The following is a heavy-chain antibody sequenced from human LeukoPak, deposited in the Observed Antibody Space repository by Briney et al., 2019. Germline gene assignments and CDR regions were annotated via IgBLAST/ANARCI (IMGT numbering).Heavy chain of an antibody. J-gene: IGHJ3*02. CDR3: ATLPRGYSYGLDAFDI. CDR2: INPSGGST. CDR1: GYTFTSYY. Sequence: ASVKVSCKASGYTFTSYYMHWVRQAPGQGLEWMGIINPSGGSTSYAQKFQGRVTITRDTSTSTVYMELSSLRSEDTAVYYCATLPRGYSYGLDAFDIWGQGTMVTVSS. D-gene: IGHD5-18*01. V-gene: IGHV1-46*01.